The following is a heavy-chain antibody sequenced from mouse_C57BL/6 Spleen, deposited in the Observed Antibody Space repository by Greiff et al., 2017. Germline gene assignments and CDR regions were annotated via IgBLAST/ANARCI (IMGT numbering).Heavy chain of an antibody. D-gene: IGHD1-1*01. CDR2: IDLANGYT. V-gene: IGHV1-58*01. CDR3: ARRYGGRPHFDD. CDR1: GYTFTSYW. Sequence: DVQLQQPGAELVRPGSSVKMSCKTSGYTFTSYWINWLKPRPGQGLEWIGYIDLANGYTKYNEKFKGKATLTSDTSSSPAYMQLSSLTSEASAIXFCARRYGGRPHFDDWGTGTTVTVSS. J-gene: IGHJ1*03.